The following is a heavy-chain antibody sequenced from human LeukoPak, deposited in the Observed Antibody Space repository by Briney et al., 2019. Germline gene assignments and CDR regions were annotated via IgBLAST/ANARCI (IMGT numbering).Heavy chain of an antibody. CDR1: GYTFTSYD. J-gene: IGHJ4*02. D-gene: IGHD3-22*01. CDR2: MHPNSGDT. Sequence: ASVKVSCKASGYTFTSYDINWVRQATGQGLEYMGWMHPNSGDTGYAQKFQGRVTMTRNTSISTAYMELRSLRSEDTAVYYCARDLTHRRNYDNSGYQIVPAFWGQGTLVTVSS. V-gene: IGHV1-8*01. CDR3: ARDLTHRRNYDNSGYQIVPAF.